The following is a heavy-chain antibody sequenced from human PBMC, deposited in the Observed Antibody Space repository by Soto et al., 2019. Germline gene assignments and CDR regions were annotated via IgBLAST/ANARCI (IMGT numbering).Heavy chain of an antibody. CDR1: GGSIRSHF. CDR2: VFYSGST. CDR3: ARLGYDFWNAFDI. J-gene: IGHJ3*02. V-gene: IGHV4-59*11. D-gene: IGHD3-3*01. Sequence: QVQLQESGPRLVRPSETLSLTCSVSGGSIRSHFWTWLRQPPGKELEWIGHVFYSGSTAYNPSLKGRVSMSAETSQNQFSLSLTSVTAADTAVYYCARLGYDFWNAFDIWGQGTIVTVSS.